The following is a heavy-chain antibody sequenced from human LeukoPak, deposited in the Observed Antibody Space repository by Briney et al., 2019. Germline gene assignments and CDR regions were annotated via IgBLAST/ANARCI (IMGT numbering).Heavy chain of an antibody. J-gene: IGHJ6*03. CDR3: TRGRRGACDMDV. CDR2: INHSGST. D-gene: IGHD5-12*01. CDR1: GGSISSYY. Sequence: SETLSLTCTVSGGSISSYYWSWIRQPPGKGLEWIGEINHSGSTNYNPSLKSRVTISVDTSKNQFSLKLSSVTPEDTAVYYCTRGRRGACDMDVWGKGTTVTVSS. V-gene: IGHV4-34*01.